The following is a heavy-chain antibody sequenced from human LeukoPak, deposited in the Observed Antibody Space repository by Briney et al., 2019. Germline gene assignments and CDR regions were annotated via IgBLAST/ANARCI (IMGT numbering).Heavy chain of an antibody. Sequence: PGGSLRLSCAASGFTFSSYSMNWVRQAPGKGLEWVSSISSSSSYIYYADSVKGRFTISRDNAKNSLYLQMNSLRAEDTAVYYCASEPPSRADSSGFDYWGQGTLVTVSS. CDR2: ISSSSSYI. CDR1: GFTFSSYS. J-gene: IGHJ4*02. D-gene: IGHD3-22*01. CDR3: ASEPPSRADSSGFDY. V-gene: IGHV3-21*01.